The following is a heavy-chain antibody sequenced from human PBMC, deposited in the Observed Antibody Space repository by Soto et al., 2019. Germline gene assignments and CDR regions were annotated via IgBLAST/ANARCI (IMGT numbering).Heavy chain of an antibody. J-gene: IGHJ2*01. CDR1: GFTFGSYA. D-gene: IGHD4-4*01. CDR2: ISGSGGST. Sequence: GGSLRLSCAASGFTFGSYAMYWVRQAPGKGLEWVSVISGSGGSTYYADSVKGRFTISRDNSKSTLYLQMNSLRAEDTAVYYCAKDESRRNRRYFDLWGRGTLVTVSS. CDR3: AKDESRRNRRYFDL. V-gene: IGHV3-23*01.